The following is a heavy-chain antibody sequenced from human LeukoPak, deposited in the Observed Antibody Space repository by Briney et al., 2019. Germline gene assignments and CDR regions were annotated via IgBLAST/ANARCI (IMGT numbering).Heavy chain of an antibody. CDR1: GDSITSTTHY. Sequence: PSATLSLTCTVSGDSITSTTHYWGWIRQPPGAPLEWFANIFYRGATAYNPSLQSRVTISVDTSNSQFSLNLSSVTAADTAVYYCARGTGGDDYFDYWGPGTLVTVSS. CDR2: IFYRGAT. J-gene: IGHJ4*02. D-gene: IGHD7-27*01. V-gene: IGHV4-39*07. CDR3: ARGTGGDDYFDY.